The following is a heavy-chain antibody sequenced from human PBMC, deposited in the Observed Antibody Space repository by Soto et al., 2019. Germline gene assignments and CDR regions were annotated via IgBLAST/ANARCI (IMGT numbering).Heavy chain of an antibody. V-gene: IGHV3-30*18. CDR1: GFTFSSFW. CDR2: ISYDGSNK. CDR3: AKNFIPLSPDLYFDP. Sequence: PGGSLRLSCAASGFTFSSFWMSWVRQAPGKGLEWVAVISYDGSNKYYADSVKGRFTISRDNYKNTLHLQMNSLRAEDTAVYYCAKNFIPLSPDLYFDPWGQGTLVTVSS. D-gene: IGHD3-9*01. J-gene: IGHJ5*02.